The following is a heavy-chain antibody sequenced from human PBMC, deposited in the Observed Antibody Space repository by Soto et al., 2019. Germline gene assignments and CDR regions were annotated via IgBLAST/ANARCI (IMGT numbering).Heavy chain of an antibody. V-gene: IGHV3-30-3*01. J-gene: IGHJ6*02. CDR3: ARDLIISYGYDHYYGMDV. CDR1: GFTFSNYA. CDR2: ISYDGSNK. D-gene: IGHD5-18*01. Sequence: QVQLVESGGGVVQPGRSLRLSCAASGFTFSNYAMHWVRQAPGKGLEWVAVISYDGSNKYYADSVKGRFTISRDNSKNTLYLQMNSLRAEDTAVYYCARDLIISYGYDHYYGMDVWGQGTTVTVSS.